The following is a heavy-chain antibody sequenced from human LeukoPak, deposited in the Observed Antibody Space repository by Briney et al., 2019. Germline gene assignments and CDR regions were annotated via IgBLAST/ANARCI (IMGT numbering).Heavy chain of an antibody. Sequence: PGRSLRLSCAASGFTFSSYGMHWVRQAPGKGLEWVAFIRYDGSNKYYADSVKGRFTISRDNSKNTLYLQMNSLRAEDTAVYYCAKDLMAGPYYYYYYMDVWGKGTTVTISS. CDR3: AKDLMAGPYYYYYYMDV. D-gene: IGHD5-24*01. CDR1: GFTFSSYG. CDR2: IRYDGSNK. V-gene: IGHV3-30*02. J-gene: IGHJ6*03.